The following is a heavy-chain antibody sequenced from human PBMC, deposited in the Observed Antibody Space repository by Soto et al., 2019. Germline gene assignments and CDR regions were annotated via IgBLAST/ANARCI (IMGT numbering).Heavy chain of an antibody. V-gene: IGHV4-31*03. Sequence: SETLSLTCTVSGGSISSGGYYWSWIRQHPGKGLEWIGYIYYSGSTYYNPSLKSRVTISVDTSKNQFSLKLSSVTAADTAVYYCASSSRGLLWFGELFGFDPWGQGTLVTSPQ. CDR2: IYYSGST. CDR3: ASSSRGLLWFGELFGFDP. D-gene: IGHD3-10*01. J-gene: IGHJ5*02. CDR1: GGSISSGGYY.